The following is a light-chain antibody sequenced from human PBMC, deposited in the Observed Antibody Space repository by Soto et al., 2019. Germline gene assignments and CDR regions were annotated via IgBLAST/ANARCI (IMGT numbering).Light chain of an antibody. V-gene: IGKV1-39*01. CDR3: QQSYSIPPYT. CDR1: QSIASY. Sequence: DIQMTQSPSSLSASVGDRVIITCRASQSIASYLIWYQQKPGQAPKVLIYAASTLQSGVPSRFSGSGSGTDFTLTISSLQPDDFATYYCQQSYSIPPYTFGQGTKLEIK. CDR2: AAS. J-gene: IGKJ2*01.